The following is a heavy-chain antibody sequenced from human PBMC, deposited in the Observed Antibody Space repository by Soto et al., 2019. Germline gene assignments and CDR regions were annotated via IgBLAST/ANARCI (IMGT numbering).Heavy chain of an antibody. CDR2: IDWDDDK. V-gene: IGHV2-70*01. CDR1: GFSLSTSGMC. D-gene: IGHD6-13*01. J-gene: IGHJ4*02. CDR3: ARIGKEGSSSWYFDY. Sequence: ESGPTLVNPTQTLTLTCTFSGFSLSTSGMCVSWIRQPPGKALEWLALIDWDDDKYYSTSLKTRLTISKDTSKNQVVLTMTNMDPVDTATYYCARIGKEGSSSWYFDYWGQGTLVTVSS.